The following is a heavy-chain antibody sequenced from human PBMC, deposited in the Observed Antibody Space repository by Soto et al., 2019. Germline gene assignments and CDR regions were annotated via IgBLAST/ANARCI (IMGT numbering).Heavy chain of an antibody. J-gene: IGHJ6*02. V-gene: IGHV1-69*13. Sequence: VASVKVSCKASGGTFSSYAISWVRQAPGQGLEWMGGIIPIFGTANYAQKFQGRVTITADESTSTAYMELSSLRSEDTAVYYCASGLSYSSGCYALYYGMDVWGQGTTVTVSS. CDR3: ASGLSYSSGCYALYYGMDV. CDR1: GGTFSSYA. D-gene: IGHD6-19*01. CDR2: IIPIFGTA.